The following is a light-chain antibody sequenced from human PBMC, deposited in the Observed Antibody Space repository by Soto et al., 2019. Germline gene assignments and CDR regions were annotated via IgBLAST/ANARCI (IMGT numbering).Light chain of an antibody. CDR3: QKLNSAPFT. CDR2: AAS. Sequence: DIPMTQSPSSLSASVGDRVTITCRASQDISNYLAWYQQKPGEVPKLLIYAASTLQSGVPSRFSGSGSGTDFTLTISSLQPEDVATYYCQKLNSAPFTFGPGTKVELK. V-gene: IGKV1-27*01. CDR1: QDISNY. J-gene: IGKJ3*01.